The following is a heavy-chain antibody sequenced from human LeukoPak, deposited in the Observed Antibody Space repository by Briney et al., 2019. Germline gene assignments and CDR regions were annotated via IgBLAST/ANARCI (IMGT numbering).Heavy chain of an antibody. CDR2: INPSGGRT. Sequence: AASVKVSCKASGYTFTSYYVHWVRQAPGQGLEWMGFINPSGGRTTYAKKFQGRVTMTRDTSTNTVYTELSSLRSDDTAVYYCARDYYGGHNLYNFDFWGQGTRVIVSS. CDR3: ARDYYGGHNLYNFDF. V-gene: IGHV1-46*01. D-gene: IGHD3-10*01. J-gene: IGHJ4*02. CDR1: GYTFTSYY.